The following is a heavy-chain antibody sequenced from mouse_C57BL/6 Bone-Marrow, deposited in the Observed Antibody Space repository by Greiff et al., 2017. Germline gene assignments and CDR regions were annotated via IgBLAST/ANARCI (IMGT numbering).Heavy chain of an antibody. Sequence: QVQLQQPGAELVRPGSSVKLSCKASGYTFTSYWLPWVKQRPIQGLEWIGNIDPSDSDTHYNPKFKDKATLTVDKSSSTDYMQLSSLSSEDSAVYCCARWTYYEAMDYWGQGTSVTVSS. CDR1: GYTFTSYW. D-gene: IGHD2-10*01. CDR3: ARWTYYEAMDY. V-gene: IGHV1-52*01. J-gene: IGHJ4*01. CDR2: IDPSDSDT.